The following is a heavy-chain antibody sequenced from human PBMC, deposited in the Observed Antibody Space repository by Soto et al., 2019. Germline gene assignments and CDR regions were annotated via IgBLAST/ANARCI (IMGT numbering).Heavy chain of an antibody. D-gene: IGHD4-17*01. V-gene: IGHV4-59*08. CDR3: ARFGSYGDSPGGKDAFDI. J-gene: IGHJ3*02. CDR2: IYYSGST. Sequence: SETLSLTCTVSGGSISSYYWSWIRQPPGKGLEWIGYIYYSGSTNYNPSLKSRVTISVDTSKNQFSLKLSSVTAADTAVYYCARFGSYGDSPGGKDAFDIWGQGTMVTVSS. CDR1: GGSISSYY.